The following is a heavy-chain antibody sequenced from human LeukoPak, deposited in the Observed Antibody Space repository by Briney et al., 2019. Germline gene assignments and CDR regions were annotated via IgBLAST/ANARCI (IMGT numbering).Heavy chain of an antibody. CDR2: MNQDGSEK. CDR1: GFTFSDSW. Sequence: GGSLRLSCAASGFTFSDSWMSWVRQAPGKGLEGVANMNQDGSEKDYVDSVKGRFTISRDNARISLYLQMGSLRAEDTAVYYCATYTHWVAGDVWGQGTTVTVSS. V-gene: IGHV3-7*01. D-gene: IGHD3-16*01. CDR3: ATYTHWVAGDV. J-gene: IGHJ6*02.